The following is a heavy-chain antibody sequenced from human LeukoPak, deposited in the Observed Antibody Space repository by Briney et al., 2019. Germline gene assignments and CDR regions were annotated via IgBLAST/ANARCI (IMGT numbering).Heavy chain of an antibody. CDR1: GFTLSSYF. V-gene: IGHV3-33*08. CDR2: IWYDGRNK. D-gene: IGHD6-13*01. Sequence: GVALRLSCAASGFTLSSYFMHWVRQAPAKGLEWVAVIWYDGRNKYYADSVKGRFTISRDNSKTTLYLQMNSLRAEDTAVYYCAREAAAGTRWFDPWGQGTLVTVSS. CDR3: AREAAAGTRWFDP. J-gene: IGHJ5*02.